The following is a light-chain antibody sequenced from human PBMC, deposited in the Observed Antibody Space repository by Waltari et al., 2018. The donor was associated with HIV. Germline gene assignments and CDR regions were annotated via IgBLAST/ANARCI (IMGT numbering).Light chain of an antibody. CDR3: GTWDSSLSACWV. Sequence: QSVLTQPPSVSAAPGQKVTISCSGSSSNIGNNYVSWYQQLPGTAPKLLIYDNNKRPSGIPARFSGSKSGTSATLGITGLQTGDEADYYCGTWDSSLSACWVFGGGTKLTVL. V-gene: IGLV1-51*01. CDR2: DNN. CDR1: SSNIGNNY. J-gene: IGLJ3*02.